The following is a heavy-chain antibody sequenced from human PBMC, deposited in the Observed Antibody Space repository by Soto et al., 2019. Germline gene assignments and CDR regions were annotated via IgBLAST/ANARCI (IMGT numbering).Heavy chain of an antibody. D-gene: IGHD6-19*01. CDR3: AAGFDSSGWLLYYYYGMDV. J-gene: IGHJ6*02. V-gene: IGHV1-58*01. Sequence: SVKVSCKASGFTFTSSAVQWVRQARGQRLEWIGWIVVGSGNTNYAQKFQERVTITRDMSISTAYMELSSLRSEDTAVYYCAAGFDSSGWLLYYYYGMDVWGQGTTVTVSS. CDR2: IVVGSGNT. CDR1: GFTFTSSA.